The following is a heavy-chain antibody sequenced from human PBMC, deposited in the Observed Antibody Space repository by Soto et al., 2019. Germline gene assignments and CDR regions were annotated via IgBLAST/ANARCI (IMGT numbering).Heavy chain of an antibody. J-gene: IGHJ4*02. CDR1: GYSISSGFY. CDR3: ARDYYDSSGYYYREYYFDC. V-gene: IGHV4-38-2*02. CDR2: INHSGTT. D-gene: IGHD3-22*01. Sequence: SETLSLTCAVSGYSISSGFYWGWIRQPPGKGLECIGSINHSGTTYPNPCLKSRVTISVDTSKNQFTLKLSSVTAADTAVYYCARDYYDSSGYYYREYYFDCWGQGTLVTVSS.